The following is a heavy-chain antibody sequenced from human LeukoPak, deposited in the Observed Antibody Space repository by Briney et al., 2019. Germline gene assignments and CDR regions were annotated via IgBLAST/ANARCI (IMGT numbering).Heavy chain of an antibody. CDR1: GGSFNNYA. CDR3: ARIEDSTHGLLDY. V-gene: IGHV1-69*05. D-gene: IGHD5-12*01. CDR2: FIPFSGTS. J-gene: IGHJ4*02. Sequence: GASVKVSCKAPGGSFNNYAISWVRQAPGHGLEWMGRFIPFSGTSDYAHKFQARVTITMDESTAYMGLSSLRPEDTAVYYCARIEDSTHGLLDYWGQGTLVTVSS.